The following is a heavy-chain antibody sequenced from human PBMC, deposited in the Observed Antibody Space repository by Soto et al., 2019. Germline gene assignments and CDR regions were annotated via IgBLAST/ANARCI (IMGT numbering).Heavy chain of an antibody. CDR1: GASLNSGPYF. J-gene: IGHJ4*02. CDR3: ARAAIRGYYFDS. CDR2: IYYSGNT. D-gene: IGHD2-21*01. V-gene: IGHV4-31*03. Sequence: SETLSLTRSVSGASLNSGPYFWGFLLQNPGKGLEWLGFIYYSGNTYYNPSLKTRIIMSVDTSKSQFSLNLTSVTASDTAVYFCARAAIRGYYFDSWGQGTLVTVS.